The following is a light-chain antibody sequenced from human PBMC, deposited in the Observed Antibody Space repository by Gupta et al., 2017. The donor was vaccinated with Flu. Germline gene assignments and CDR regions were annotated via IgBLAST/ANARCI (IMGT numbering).Light chain of an antibody. J-gene: IGKJ1*01. CDR3: MQALQTPWT. V-gene: IGKV2-28*01. CDR1: QSLLHSNGYKY. Sequence: DIVMTQSPLSLPVTPGEPASISCRSSQSLLHSNGYKYLDWYLQKPGQSPQLLIYLGSNRASGVPDRFSGSGSGTDFTLKISRVEAEDVGVYYCMQALQTPWTFGQGTKVEMK. CDR2: LGS.